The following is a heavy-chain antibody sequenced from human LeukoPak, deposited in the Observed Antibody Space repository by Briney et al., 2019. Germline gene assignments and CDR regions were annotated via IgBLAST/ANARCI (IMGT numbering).Heavy chain of an antibody. CDR2: ISTSGESA. CDR1: GFTFSSYA. V-gene: IGHV3-23*01. J-gene: IGHJ3*02. Sequence: PGGSLRLSCAASGFTFSSYAMSWVRQAPGRGLEWVSVISTSGESAYYADSVKGRFTISRDNSKNTLYLQMNSLRAEDTAVYYCARRAYNWGAFDIWGQGTMVTVSS. CDR3: ARRAYNWGAFDI. D-gene: IGHD5-24*01.